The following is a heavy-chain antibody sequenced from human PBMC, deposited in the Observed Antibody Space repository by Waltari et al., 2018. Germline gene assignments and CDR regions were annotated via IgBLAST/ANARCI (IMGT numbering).Heavy chain of an antibody. J-gene: IGHJ5*02. CDR3: ARYYCSGSSCYRTNWFDL. Sequence: QVQLQESGPGLVKPSETLSLTCTVSGASSSNFHWSWIRPPVGKGLEWMGRSYNNGNTNYNPSLKSRVTMSLDTSRNQFSLRLNFVDAADTAVYYCARYYCSGSSCYRTNWFDLWGQGTLVTVSS. V-gene: IGHV4-4*07. CDR2: SYNNGNT. CDR1: GASSSNFH. D-gene: IGHD2-2*02.